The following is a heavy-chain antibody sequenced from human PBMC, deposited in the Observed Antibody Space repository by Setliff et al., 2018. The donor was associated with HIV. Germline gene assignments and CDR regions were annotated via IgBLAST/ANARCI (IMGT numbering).Heavy chain of an antibody. CDR3: ARDVGRDGYCFDH. D-gene: IGHD5-12*01. CDR1: GGTFSSYP. V-gene: IGHV1-18*01. J-gene: IGHJ4*02. Sequence: ASVKVSCKASGGTFSSYPISWVRQAPGQGLEWMGRINPNSGGTNYAQKFQGRVTMTTDRSTSTAYMELRSLRSDDTAVYYCARDVGRDGYCFDHWGQGTLVTVSS. CDR2: INPNSGGT.